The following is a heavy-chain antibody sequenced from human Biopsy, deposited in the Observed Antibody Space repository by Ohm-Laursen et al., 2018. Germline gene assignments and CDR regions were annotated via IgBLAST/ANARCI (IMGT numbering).Heavy chain of an antibody. D-gene: IGHD5-12*01. J-gene: IGHJ4*02. Sequence: SQTLSLTCTVSGDSISSGGNYWSWIRQFPGKGLEWIAYIYHTGSTYYNPSLKSRLSIAIDTSKNQFSVSLRSVTAADTAVYYCAGADMVTTIVDYWGQGTLVTVSS. V-gene: IGHV4-31*03. CDR2: IYHTGST. CDR1: GDSISSGGNY. CDR3: AGADMVTTIVDY.